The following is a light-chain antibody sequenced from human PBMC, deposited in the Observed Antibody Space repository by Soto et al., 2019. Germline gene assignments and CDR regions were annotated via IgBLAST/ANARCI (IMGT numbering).Light chain of an antibody. CDR3: AAWDDSLSGPVV. CDR2: RNN. CDR1: SSNIGSNY. J-gene: IGLJ2*01. V-gene: IGLV1-47*01. Sequence: QSVLTQPPSASGTPGQRVTISCSGSSSNIGSNYVYWYQQLPGTAPKLLIYRNNQRPSGVPDRFSGSKSGTSASLAISGLRSEDEADYYCAAWDDSLSGPVVFGGGTKRPS.